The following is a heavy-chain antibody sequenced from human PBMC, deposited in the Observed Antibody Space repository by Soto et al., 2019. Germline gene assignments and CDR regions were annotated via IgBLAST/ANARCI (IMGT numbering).Heavy chain of an antibody. V-gene: IGHV1-18*01. CDR2: ISAYNGNT. CDR1: GYTFTSYG. Sequence: GASLKVSCKASGYTFTSYGISWVREAPGQGLEWMGWISAYNGNTNYAQKLQGRVTMTTDTSTSTAYMELRSLRSDDTAGYYCARVSRLLWFGELLSTCNDHLDYWGQGTLVTVSS. D-gene: IGHD3-10*01. CDR3: ARVSRLLWFGELLSTCNDHLDY. J-gene: IGHJ4*02.